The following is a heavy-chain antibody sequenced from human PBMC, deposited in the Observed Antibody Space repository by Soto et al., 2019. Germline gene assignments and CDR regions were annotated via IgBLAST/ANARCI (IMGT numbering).Heavy chain of an antibody. CDR3: AGDETLMWGVLDY. D-gene: IGHD3-16*01. CDR2: VSASNGNT. V-gene: IGHV1-18*01. CDR1: GYTFINYG. Sequence: QVQLVQSGAEVKKPGASVKVSCKASGYTFINYGITCVRQAPGQGLQWMGWVSASNGNTHYAEKLQDRVTMTTDTSTNTVYMELRSLRSDDTAVYYCAGDETLMWGVLDYWGQGTLVTVSS. J-gene: IGHJ4*02.